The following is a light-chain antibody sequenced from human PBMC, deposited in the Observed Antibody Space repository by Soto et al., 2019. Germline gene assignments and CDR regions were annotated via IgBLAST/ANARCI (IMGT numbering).Light chain of an antibody. Sequence: DIQMTQSPSSLSASVGDRVTITCRASQSISNYLNWYQQKPGKAPKLLIYDASSLQSGVPSRFSGSGSGTDFTLTISSLQPEDFATYYCQQSYSTPTFGGGTKVEI. V-gene: IGKV1-39*01. J-gene: IGKJ4*01. CDR3: QQSYSTPT. CDR1: QSISNY. CDR2: DAS.